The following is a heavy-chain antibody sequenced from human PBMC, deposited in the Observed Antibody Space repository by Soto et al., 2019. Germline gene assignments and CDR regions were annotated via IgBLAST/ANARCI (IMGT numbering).Heavy chain of an antibody. D-gene: IGHD5-18*01. CDR1: GGSISSGDYY. Sequence: ASGTLGVACIVSGGSISSGDYYWSWIRQPPGKGLEWIGYIYYSGSTYYNPSLKSRVTISVDTSKNQLCLKLSSVTAADTAVYYCAREKDTAYGMDVWGQGTTVTVSS. J-gene: IGHJ6*01. CDR3: AREKDTAYGMDV. CDR2: IYYSGST. V-gene: IGHV4-30-4*01.